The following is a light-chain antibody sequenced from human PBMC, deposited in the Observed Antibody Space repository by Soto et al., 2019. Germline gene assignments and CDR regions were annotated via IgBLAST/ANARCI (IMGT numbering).Light chain of an antibody. CDR3: KQYDAYPYT. V-gene: IGKV1-5*01. CDR1: QSISTW. CDR2: DGS. J-gene: IGKJ2*01. Sequence: IQMTQSPSTLSASVGDRVTITCRASQSISTWLTWYQQRPGEAPKLLIYDGSTLESGVPSTFSGSGSGTEFTLTIISLQPDDFATYYCKQYDAYPYTFGQGTKLEIK.